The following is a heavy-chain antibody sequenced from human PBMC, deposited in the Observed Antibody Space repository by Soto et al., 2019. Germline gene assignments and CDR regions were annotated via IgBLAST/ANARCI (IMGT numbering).Heavy chain of an antibody. V-gene: IGHV4-30-2*01. J-gene: IGHJ4*02. CDR2: IYHSGST. CDR1: GGSISSDGSS. Sequence: QLQLQESGSGLVKPSQTLSLTCAVSGGSISSDGSSWSWIRQPPGKGLEWIGYIYHSGSTYYNPSLKSRVTISVDRSTNQFSLKLSSVTAADTAVYYCARAGGLGAVAVDYWGQGTLVTVSS. CDR3: ARAGGLGAVAVDY. D-gene: IGHD6-19*01.